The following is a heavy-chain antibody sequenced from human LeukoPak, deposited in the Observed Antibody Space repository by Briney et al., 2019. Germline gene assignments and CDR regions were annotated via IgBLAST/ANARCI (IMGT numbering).Heavy chain of an antibody. V-gene: IGHV4-34*01. Sequence: SETLSLTCAVYGGSFSGYYWSWIRQPPGKGLEWIGEINHSGSTNYNPSLKSRVTISVDTSKNQFSLKLSSVTAADTAVYYCARGRYGSGWANFDYWGQGTLVTVSS. CDR3: ARGRYGSGWANFDY. D-gene: IGHD6-19*01. CDR1: GGSFSGYY. J-gene: IGHJ4*02. CDR2: INHSGST.